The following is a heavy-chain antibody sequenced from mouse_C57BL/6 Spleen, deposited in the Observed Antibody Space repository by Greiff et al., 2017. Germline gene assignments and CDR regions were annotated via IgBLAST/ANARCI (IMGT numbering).Heavy chain of an antibody. Sequence: EVQVVESGGGLVKPGGSLKLSCAASGFTFRDYGMHWVRKAPEKGLEWVAYISSGSSTIYYADTVKGRFTISRDNAKNTLFLQMTSLRSEDTAMYYCANYFGSSYVWFAYWGQGTLVTVSA. J-gene: IGHJ3*01. CDR2: ISSGSSTI. CDR3: ANYFGSSYVWFAY. D-gene: IGHD1-1*01. V-gene: IGHV5-17*01. CDR1: GFTFRDYG.